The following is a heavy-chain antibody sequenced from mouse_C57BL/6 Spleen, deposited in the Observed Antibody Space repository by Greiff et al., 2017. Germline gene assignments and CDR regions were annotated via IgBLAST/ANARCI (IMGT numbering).Heavy chain of an antibody. CDR1: GFTFSSYG. V-gene: IGHV5-6*01. CDR2: ISSGGSYT. J-gene: IGHJ1*03. CDR3: ARQGDYGSSSYWYFDV. D-gene: IGHD1-1*01. Sequence: EVMLVESGGDLVKPGGSLKLSCAASGFTFSSYGMSWVRQTPDKRLEWVATISSGGSYTYYPDSVKGRFTISRDNAKNTLYLQMSSLKSEDTAMYYCARQGDYGSSSYWYFDVWGTGTTVTVSS.